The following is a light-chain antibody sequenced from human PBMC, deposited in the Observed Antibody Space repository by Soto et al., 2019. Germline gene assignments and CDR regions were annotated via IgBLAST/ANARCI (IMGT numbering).Light chain of an antibody. J-gene: IGKJ1*01. V-gene: IGKV3-20*01. CDR1: QSVSSSY. Sequence: EIVLTQSPGTLSLSPGERATLSCRASQSVSSSYLAWYQQKPGQAPRLLIYGASSMSTGIPDSFSGSGSGTDFHTTISRLESDDFTLSYCQQYGSFPRTFAHGTKAEIK. CDR2: GAS. CDR3: QQYGSFPRT.